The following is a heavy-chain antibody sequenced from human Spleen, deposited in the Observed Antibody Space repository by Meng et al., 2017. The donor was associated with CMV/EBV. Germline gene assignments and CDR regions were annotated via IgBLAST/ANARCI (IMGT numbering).Heavy chain of an antibody. D-gene: IGHD4-17*01. J-gene: IGHJ4*02. Sequence: CKASAYNFHIYGITWVRQAPGQGLEWVGWVSAENGDTDYGQKFQGRVTVPADPFTNTAYMEMRSLRSDDSAMYYCARAGAAVTTNFDFWGQGTLVTVSS. CDR1: AYNFHIYG. CDR2: VSAENGDT. V-gene: IGHV1-18*01. CDR3: ARAGAAVTTNFDF.